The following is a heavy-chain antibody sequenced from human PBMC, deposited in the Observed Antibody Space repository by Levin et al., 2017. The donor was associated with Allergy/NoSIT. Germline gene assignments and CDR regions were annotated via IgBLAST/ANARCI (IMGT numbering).Heavy chain of an antibody. CDR2: ISSSSSYT. CDR1: GFTFSDYY. J-gene: IGHJ3*02. CDR3: AHLVVVASDAFDI. D-gene: IGHD2-15*01. Sequence: GESMKISCAASGFTFSDYYMSWIRQAPGKGLEWVSYISSSSSYTNYADSVKGRFTISRDNAKNSLYLQMNSLRAEDMAVYYCAHLVVVASDAFDIWGQGTMVTVSS. V-gene: IGHV3-11*03.